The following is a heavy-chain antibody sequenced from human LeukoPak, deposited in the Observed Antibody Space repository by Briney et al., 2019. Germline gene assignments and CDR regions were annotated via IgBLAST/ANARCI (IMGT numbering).Heavy chain of an antibody. V-gene: IGHV4-38-2*02. J-gene: IGHJ6*02. CDR1: GYSISSGYY. D-gene: IGHD3-10*01. Sequence: PSETLSLTCTVSGYSISSGYYWGWIRQPPGKGLEWIGSTYHSGNTYYNPSLKSRVTISVDASKNQFSLKLSSVTAADTAVYYCARVEFREGNYYYYGMDVWGQGTTVTVSS. CDR3: ARVEFREGNYYYYGMDV. CDR2: TYHSGNT.